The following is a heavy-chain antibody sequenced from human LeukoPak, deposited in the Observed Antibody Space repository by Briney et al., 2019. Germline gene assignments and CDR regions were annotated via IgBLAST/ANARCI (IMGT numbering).Heavy chain of an antibody. V-gene: IGHV3-23*01. CDR2: ISGSGGSI. Sequence: GGSLRLSCAASGFTFSNAWMSWGRQAPGKGLEWVSAISGSGGSIYYADSVKGRFTISRDNSKNTLYLQMNSLRAEDTAVYYCATSEYSSGWYFFDYWGQGTLVTVSS. D-gene: IGHD6-19*01. CDR3: ATSEYSSGWYFFDY. J-gene: IGHJ4*02. CDR1: GFTFSNAW.